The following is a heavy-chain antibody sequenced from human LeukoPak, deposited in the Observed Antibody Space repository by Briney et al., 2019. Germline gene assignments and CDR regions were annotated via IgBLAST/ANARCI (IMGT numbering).Heavy chain of an antibody. V-gene: IGHV1-2*02. CDR1: GYSFTDYY. J-gene: IGHJ5*02. D-gene: IGHD2-21*01. Sequence: ASVKVSCKTSGYSFTDYYLHWVRQAPGQQLEWMGWINPNSGGTSSAQKFQGRVTMTRDTSITTVYMEVSWLTSDDTAIYYCARADRLDGGPYLIGPWGQGTLVTVSS. CDR3: ARADRLDGGPYLIGP. CDR2: INPNSGGT.